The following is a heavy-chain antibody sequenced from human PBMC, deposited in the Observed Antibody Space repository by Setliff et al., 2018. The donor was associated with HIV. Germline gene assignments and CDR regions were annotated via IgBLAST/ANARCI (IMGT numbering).Heavy chain of an antibody. Sequence: GGSLRLSCAASGFAFSTHGMHWVRQAPGKGLEWVAIISYDGTSKHYADSVKGRFTISRDNSKNTLYLHMNNLRGDDTAVYYCAKGCGGAGFCYYADYWGQGTVVTVSS. CDR2: ISYDGTSK. J-gene: IGHJ4*02. D-gene: IGHD2-21*01. V-gene: IGHV3-30*18. CDR1: GFAFSTHG. CDR3: AKGCGGAGFCYYADY.